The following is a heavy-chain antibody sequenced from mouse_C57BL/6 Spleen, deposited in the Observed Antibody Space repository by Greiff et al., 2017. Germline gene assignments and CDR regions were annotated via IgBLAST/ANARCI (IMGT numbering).Heavy chain of an antibody. D-gene: IGHD1-1*01. J-gene: IGHJ4*01. CDR2: ISDGGSYT. V-gene: IGHV5-4*01. CDR3: ARDRVARGYYYAMDY. Sequence: EVKLVESGGGLVKPGGSLKLSCAASGFTFSSYAMSWVRQTPEKRLEWVATISDGGSYTYYPDNVKGRFTISRDNAKNNLYLQMSHLKSEDTAMYYCARDRVARGYYYAMDYWGQGTSVTVSS. CDR1: GFTFSSYA.